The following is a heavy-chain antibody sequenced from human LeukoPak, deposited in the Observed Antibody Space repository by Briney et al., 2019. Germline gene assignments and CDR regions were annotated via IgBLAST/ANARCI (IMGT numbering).Heavy chain of an antibody. D-gene: IGHD2-8*01. Sequence: PGGSLRLSCAASGFTFSSYAMSWVRQAPGKGLEWASAISGSGGSTYYADSVKGRFTISRDNSKNTLYLQMNSLRAEDTAVYYCAKCYCTNGVCHEYFQHWGQGTLVTVSS. CDR2: ISGSGGST. CDR1: GFTFSSYA. J-gene: IGHJ1*01. CDR3: AKCYCTNGVCHEYFQH. V-gene: IGHV3-23*01.